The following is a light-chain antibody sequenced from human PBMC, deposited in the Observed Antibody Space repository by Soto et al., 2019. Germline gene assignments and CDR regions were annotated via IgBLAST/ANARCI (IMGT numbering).Light chain of an antibody. CDR2: DAS. V-gene: IGKV3-11*01. CDR1: QSVSNS. J-gene: IGKJ3*01. CDR3: QQRYTWPS. Sequence: EPVLTQSPATLSLSPEERAILSCRASQSVSNSLAWYQQKPGQAPRLLIYDASNRATGVPARFSGSGSGTDLTLTITSLEPGDLAVYYCQQRYTWPSFGPGTKVDIK.